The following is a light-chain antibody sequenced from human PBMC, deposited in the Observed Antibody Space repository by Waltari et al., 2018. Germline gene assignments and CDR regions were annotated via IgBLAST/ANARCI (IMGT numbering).Light chain of an antibody. CDR1: QSVSSSSNNMNY. CDR2: WAS. J-gene: IGKJ1*01. CDR3: QQYYSTPRT. Sequence: DIVMTQSPDSLAVSLGERATINCKSSQSVSSSSNNMNYLAWYQQKPGQPPKLLIYWASTRESGVPDRFSGSGSGTDFTPTISSLQAEDVAVYYCQQYYSTPRTFGQGTKVEIK. V-gene: IGKV4-1*01.